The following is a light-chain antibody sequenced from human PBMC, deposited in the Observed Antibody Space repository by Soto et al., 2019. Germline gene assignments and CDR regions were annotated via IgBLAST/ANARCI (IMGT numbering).Light chain of an antibody. V-gene: IGKV1-5*01. J-gene: IGKJ4*01. CDR2: DAS. CDR1: QSVRSW. CDR3: QQYNSYPLT. Sequence: DIQMTQSPATLSASVGDRVTITCRASQSVRSWLAWYQQNPGTAPKLLIFDASRLESGVPSRFSGSGSGTEFTLTISSLQPDDFATYYCQQYNSYPLTFGGGTKVDIK.